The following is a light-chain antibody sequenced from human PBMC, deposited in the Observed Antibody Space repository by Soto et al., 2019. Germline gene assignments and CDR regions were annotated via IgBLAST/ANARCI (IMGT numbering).Light chain of an antibody. CDR1: QGIRNY. V-gene: IGKV1-27*01. CDR2: AAS. CDR3: QNYSSVPV. Sequence: DIQMTQSPTSLSASVGDRVTITCRASQGIRNYVAWYQQIPGKAPKLLIYAASTLQSGVPSRFSGSGSETDFTLTINGLQPEDVATYSCQNYSSVPVFGPGTKVEIK. J-gene: IGKJ3*01.